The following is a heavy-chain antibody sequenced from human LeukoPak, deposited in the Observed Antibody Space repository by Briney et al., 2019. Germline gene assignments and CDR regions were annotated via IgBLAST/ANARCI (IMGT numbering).Heavy chain of an antibody. Sequence: ASVKVSCKASGYDFTSVGITWVRRAPGQGLEWMGWISPYNGNTRYAQKFQGRVAITTDTSTTTAYMELRGLRFNATAVYYCARAGAGSGWYFDYWGQGTLVTVSS. J-gene: IGHJ4*02. V-gene: IGHV1-18*01. CDR1: GYDFTSVG. D-gene: IGHD6-19*01. CDR2: ISPYNGNT. CDR3: ARAGAGSGWYFDY.